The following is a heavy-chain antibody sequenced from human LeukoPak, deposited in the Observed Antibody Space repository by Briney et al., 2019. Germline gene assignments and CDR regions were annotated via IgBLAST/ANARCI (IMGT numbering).Heavy chain of an antibody. V-gene: IGHV4-61*02. Sequence: SQTLSLTCTVSGGSISSGGYYWSWIRQPAGKGLEWIGRIYTSGNTNYNPSLKSRVTISVDKSKNQFSLKLSSVTAADTAVYYCARVNGGTDYWGQGTLVTVSS. D-gene: IGHD4-23*01. J-gene: IGHJ4*02. CDR2: IYTSGNT. CDR1: GGSISSGGYY. CDR3: ARVNGGTDY.